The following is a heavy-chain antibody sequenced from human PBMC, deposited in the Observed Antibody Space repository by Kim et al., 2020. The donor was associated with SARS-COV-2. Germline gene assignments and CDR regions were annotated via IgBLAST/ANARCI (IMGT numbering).Heavy chain of an antibody. CDR1: GGSISSYY. CDR3: SRDRVHSGMDV. V-gene: IGHV4-59*01. Sequence: SETLSLTCTVSGGSISSYYWSWIRQPPGKGLEWIGYIYYSGSTNYNPSLKSRVTISVDTPKNQFSLKLSSVTAADPAVFYLSRDRVHSGMDVWGQGTTVT. CDR2: IYYSGST. J-gene: IGHJ6*02. D-gene: IGHD3-10*01.